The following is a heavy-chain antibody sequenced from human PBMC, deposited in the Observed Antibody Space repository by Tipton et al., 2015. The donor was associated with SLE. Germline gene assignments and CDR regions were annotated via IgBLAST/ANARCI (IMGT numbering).Heavy chain of an antibody. Sequence: TLSLTCTVSGGSISSSSYYWGWIRQPPGKGLEWIGSIYYIGSTYYNPSLKSRVTISVDTSKNQFSLKLSSVTAADTAVYYCARHLREATVTPLWYFDLWGRGTLVTVSS. CDR3: ARHLREATVTPLWYFDL. V-gene: IGHV4-39*07. D-gene: IGHD4-17*01. CDR1: GGSISSSSYY. J-gene: IGHJ2*01. CDR2: IYYIGST.